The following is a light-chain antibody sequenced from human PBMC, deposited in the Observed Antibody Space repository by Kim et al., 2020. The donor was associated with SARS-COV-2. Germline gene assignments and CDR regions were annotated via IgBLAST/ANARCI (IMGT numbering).Light chain of an antibody. V-gene: IGKV1-5*03. J-gene: IGKJ2*01. CDR1: QSIRRW. CDR2: KAS. Sequence: DIQMTQSPSVLPASIGDRVTISCRASQSIRRWVAWYQQTPGKPPKVLISKASHLQSGVPSRFSGSGSGTEFTLTISSLQPDDFATYFCQQHDSYPYTFGQGTKLEIK. CDR3: QQHDSYPYT.